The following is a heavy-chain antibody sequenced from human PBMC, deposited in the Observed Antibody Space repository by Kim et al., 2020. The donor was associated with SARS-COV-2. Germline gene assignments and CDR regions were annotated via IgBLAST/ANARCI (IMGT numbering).Heavy chain of an antibody. J-gene: IGHJ6*02. CDR1: GFTFSSYG. V-gene: IGHV3-33*06. CDR2: IWYDGSNK. CDR3: AKDSKFAYYYGSGSYYPPSDYGMDV. D-gene: IGHD3-10*01. Sequence: GGSLRLSCAASGFTFSSYGMHWVRQAPGKGLEWVAVIWYDGSNKYYADSVKGRFTISRDNSKNTLYLQMNSLRAEDTAVYYCAKDSKFAYYYGSGSYYPPSDYGMDVWGQGTTVTVSS.